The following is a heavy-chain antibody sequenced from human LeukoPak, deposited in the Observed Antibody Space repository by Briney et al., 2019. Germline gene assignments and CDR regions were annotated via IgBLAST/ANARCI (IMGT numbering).Heavy chain of an antibody. J-gene: IGHJ4*02. CDR2: IYHSGST. D-gene: IGHD6-13*01. V-gene: IGHV4-38-2*01. CDR3: ASVAAAGNVDY. CDR1: GYSISSGYY. Sequence: SETLSLTCAVSGYSISSGYYWGWIRQPPGKGLEWIGSIYHSGSTYYNPSLKSRVTISVDTSKNQFSLKLSSVTAADTAVYYCASVAAAGNVDYWGQRTLVTVSS.